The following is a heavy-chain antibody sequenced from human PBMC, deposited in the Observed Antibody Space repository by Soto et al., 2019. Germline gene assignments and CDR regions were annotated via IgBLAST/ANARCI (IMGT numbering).Heavy chain of an antibody. CDR2: ISYDGSNK. J-gene: IGHJ4*02. V-gene: IGHV3-30*03. Sequence: QVQLVESGGGVVQPGRSLRLSCAASGFTFSNYGMHWVRQAPGKGLEWVAVISYDGSNKYYVDSVKGRFTIPRDNSKNTLYLQIDSLRVEDTAVYYCARDGARAAASALMGASDYWGQGTLVTVSS. CDR3: ARDGARAAASALMGASDY. D-gene: IGHD6-13*01. CDR1: GFTFSNYG.